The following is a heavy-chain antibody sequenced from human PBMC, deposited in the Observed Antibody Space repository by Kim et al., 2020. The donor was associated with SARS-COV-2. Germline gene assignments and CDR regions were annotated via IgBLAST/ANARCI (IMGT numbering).Heavy chain of an antibody. CDR1: GFTFSGSA. V-gene: IGHV3-73*01. CDR2: MRNKANGYAT. D-gene: IGHD2-15*01. CDR3: TRVNTMAGAWYDAFEI. Sequence: GGSLRLSCAASGFTFSGSAMHWVRQASGKGLEWVGRMRNKANGYATAYAASENGRFTISRDDLKNTAYLQMNSLKTEDTAVYYCTRVNTMAGAWYDAFEICGQRTMRTVSS. J-gene: IGHJ3*02.